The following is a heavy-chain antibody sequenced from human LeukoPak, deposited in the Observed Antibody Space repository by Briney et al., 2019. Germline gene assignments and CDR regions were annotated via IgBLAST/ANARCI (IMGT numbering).Heavy chain of an antibody. CDR2: IYYSGST. CDR1: GGSISSSSYY. V-gene: IGHV4-39*01. CDR3: ARSFIAVAANVNY. D-gene: IGHD6-19*01. J-gene: IGHJ4*02. Sequence: SETLSLTCTVSGGSISSSSYYWGWIRQPPGKGLEWIGSIYYSGSTYYNPSLKSRVTISVDTSKNQFSLKLSSVTAADTAVYYCARSFIAVAANVNYWGQGTLVTVSS.